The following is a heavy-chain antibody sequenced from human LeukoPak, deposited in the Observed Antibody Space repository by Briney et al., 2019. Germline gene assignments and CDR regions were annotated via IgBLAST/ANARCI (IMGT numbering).Heavy chain of an antibody. CDR3: ARASNLYYYYYGMDV. CDR1: GFTFSTYA. J-gene: IGHJ6*02. Sequence: PGGSLRLSCAASGFTFSTYAMHWVRQAPGKGLEWVAVISYDGSNKYYADSVKGRFTISGDNSKNTLYLQMNSLRAEDTAVYYCARASNLYYYYYGMDVWGQGTTVTVSS. V-gene: IGHV3-30*04. CDR2: ISYDGSNK.